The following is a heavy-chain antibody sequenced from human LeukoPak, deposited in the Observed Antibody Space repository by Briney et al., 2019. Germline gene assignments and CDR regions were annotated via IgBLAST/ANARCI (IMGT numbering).Heavy chain of an antibody. CDR2: INPSVGGT. CDR1: GYTFTGHY. Sequence: ASVKVSCKASGYTFTGHYMHWVRQAPGQGLEWMGIINPSVGGTTYARKFQGRVTMTRDTSTSTVYMELSSLRSEDTAVYYCARHGSGRYYPAEGRVDYWGQGTLVTVSS. CDR3: ARHGSGRYYPAEGRVDY. V-gene: IGHV1-46*03. J-gene: IGHJ4*02. D-gene: IGHD3-10*01.